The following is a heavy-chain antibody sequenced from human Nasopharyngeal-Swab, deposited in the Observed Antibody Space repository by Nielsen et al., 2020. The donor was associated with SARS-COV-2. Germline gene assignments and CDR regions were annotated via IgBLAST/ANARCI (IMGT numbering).Heavy chain of an antibody. CDR2: VYYTGST. CDR3: ARSPHYYYYTDV. J-gene: IGHJ6*03. V-gene: IGHV4-39*01. Sequence: RQAPGKGLQWIGSVYYTGSTYYNPSLKSRVTISVDTSQNQFSLKLRSATAADTAVYYCARSPHYYYYTDVWGTGTTATVSS.